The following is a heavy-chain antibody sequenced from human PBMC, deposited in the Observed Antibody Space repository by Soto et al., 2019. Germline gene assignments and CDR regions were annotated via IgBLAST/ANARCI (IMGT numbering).Heavy chain of an antibody. J-gene: IGHJ5*02. CDR1: RGSISSGGYY. D-gene: IGHD2-2*01. CDR2: MYYSGST. V-gene: IGHV4-31*03. CDR3: ALSPHSMRYNWLDP. Sequence: TLSLTCTVSRGSISSGGYYWTWIRQHPGKGLEWIGYMYYSGSTYYNPSLKGRVTISVDTSKNQFSLKLRSVTAADTAVYYCALSPHSMRYNWLDPWGQGTPVTFSS.